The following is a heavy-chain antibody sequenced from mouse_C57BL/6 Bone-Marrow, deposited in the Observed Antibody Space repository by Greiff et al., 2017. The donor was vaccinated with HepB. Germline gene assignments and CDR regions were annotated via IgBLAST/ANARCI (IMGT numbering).Heavy chain of an antibody. Sequence: QVQLQQPGAELVMPGASVKLSCKASGYTFTSYWMHWVKQRPGQGLEWIGEIDPSDSYTNYKQKFKGKSTLTVDKSSSTAYMQLSSLTSEDSAVYYCARRARYFWYFDVWGTGTTVTVSS. D-gene: IGHD2-12*01. CDR2: IDPSDSYT. J-gene: IGHJ1*03. CDR3: ARRARYFWYFDV. V-gene: IGHV1-69*01. CDR1: GYTFTSYW.